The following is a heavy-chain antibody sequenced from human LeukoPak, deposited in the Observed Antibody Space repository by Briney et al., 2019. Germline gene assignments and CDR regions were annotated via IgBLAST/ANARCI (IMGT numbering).Heavy chain of an antibody. Sequence: PSETLSLTCTVSGGSISSGDYYWSWIRQPPGKGPEWIGYIYYSGSTYYNPSLKSRVTISVDTSKNQFSLKLSSVTAADTAVYYCARVSTIFGVVIMGVDYWGQGTLITVSS. CDR1: GGSISSGDYY. CDR2: IYYSGST. D-gene: IGHD3-3*01. J-gene: IGHJ4*02. V-gene: IGHV4-30-4*08. CDR3: ARVSTIFGVVIMGVDY.